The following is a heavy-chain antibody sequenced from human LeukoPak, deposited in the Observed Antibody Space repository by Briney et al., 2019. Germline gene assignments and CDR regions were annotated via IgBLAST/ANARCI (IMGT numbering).Heavy chain of an antibody. CDR3: ARGGIPAYDFWSGYNY. D-gene: IGHD3-3*01. Sequence: VGSLRLSCAASGFTVSSNYMSWVRQAPGKGLEWVSVIYSGGSTYYAGSVKGRFTISRDNSKNTLYLQMNSLRAEDTAVYYCARGGIPAYDFWSGYNYWGQGTPVTVS. CDR2: IYSGGST. CDR1: GFTVSSNY. J-gene: IGHJ4*02. V-gene: IGHV3-53*01.